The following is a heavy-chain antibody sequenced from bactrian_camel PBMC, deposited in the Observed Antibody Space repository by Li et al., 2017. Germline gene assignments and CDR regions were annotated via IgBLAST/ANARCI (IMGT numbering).Heavy chain of an antibody. CDR1: GYTGYRPC. J-gene: IGHJ6*01. CDR3: AARGPYCYTKLSVRDFTY. D-gene: IGHD2*01. V-gene: IGHV3S25*01. Sequence: QLVESGGGLVQPGGSLRLSCAASGYTGYRPCMAWFRQAPGKEREGAARIATGSGNTYYTDSVKGRFTISQDNAKNTVYLQMNSLKPDDTAMYYCAARGPYCYTKLSVRDFTYWGQATQVTVS. CDR2: IATGSGNT.